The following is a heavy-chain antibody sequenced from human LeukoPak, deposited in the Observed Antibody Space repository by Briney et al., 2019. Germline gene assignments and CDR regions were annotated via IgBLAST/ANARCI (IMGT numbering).Heavy chain of an antibody. CDR1: GFTFSSYAM. V-gene: IGHV4-4*02. CDR2: IYHSGST. CDR3: ASGTVAPGGFDY. D-gene: IGHD1-1*01. J-gene: IGHJ4*02. Sequence: GSLRLSCAASGFTFSSYAMSWVRQPPGRGLEWIGEIYHSGSTNYNPSLKSRVTISVDKSKNQFSLKLSSVTAADTAVYYCASGTVAPGGFDYWGQGTLVTVSS.